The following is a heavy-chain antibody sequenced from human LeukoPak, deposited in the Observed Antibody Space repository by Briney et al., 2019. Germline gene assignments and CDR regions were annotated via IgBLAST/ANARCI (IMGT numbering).Heavy chain of an antibody. CDR1: GFTFTNYG. Sequence: ASVKVFCKASGFTFTNYGISWVRQAPGQGLEWMGWISAYNGDTNYAQKLQDRATMTTDTSTSTAYMELRSLRSDDTAMYYSARDERVGERGAYWGQGTLVTVSS. CDR3: ARDERVGERGAY. D-gene: IGHD3-16*01. CDR2: ISAYNGDT. V-gene: IGHV1-18*01. J-gene: IGHJ4*02.